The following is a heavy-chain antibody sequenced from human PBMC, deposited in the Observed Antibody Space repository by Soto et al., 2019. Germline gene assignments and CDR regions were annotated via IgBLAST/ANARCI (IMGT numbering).Heavy chain of an antibody. CDR2: VYHTGDT. Sequence: PSETVSLTCGVSGGTVAISHWWSCVRESPGRGLEWIGNVYHTGDTNFNPSLQSRVTFSVDKSNNQFSLRLTSVTAADTDVYFCAREIVTAGGNNYFDPWGPGTLVTVSS. V-gene: IGHV4-4*02. D-gene: IGHD2-21*02. J-gene: IGHJ5*02. CDR1: GGTVAISHW. CDR3: AREIVTAGGNNYFDP.